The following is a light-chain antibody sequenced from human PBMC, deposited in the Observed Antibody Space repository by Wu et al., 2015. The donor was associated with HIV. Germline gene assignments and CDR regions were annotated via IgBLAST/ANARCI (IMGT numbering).Light chain of an antibody. CDR2: AAS. J-gene: IGKJ1*01. CDR3: QQYFGTPWA. V-gene: IGKV1-NL1*01. CDR1: QGISNS. Sequence: DVQMTQSPSSLSASVGDRVTITCRASQGISNSLAWYQQKPGKAPKLLLYAASRLESGVPSRFSGSGSGTTYTLTISSLQPADFATYYCQQYFGTPWAFGQGTRWKSN.